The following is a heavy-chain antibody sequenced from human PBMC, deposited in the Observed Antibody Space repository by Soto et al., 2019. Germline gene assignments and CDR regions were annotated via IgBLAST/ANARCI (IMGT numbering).Heavy chain of an antibody. J-gene: IGHJ4*02. D-gene: IGHD1-26*01. CDR1: CYTFTSCG. Sequence: ASVKVSCEASCYTFTSCGISWVRQAPGQGLEWMGWISVYNGDTNYAQNLQGRVTLTTDTSTSTAYMELRSLRSDDTAVYYCAIVGDTTTSFVDYWGQGTLVTVSS. V-gene: IGHV1-18*04. CDR3: AIVGDTTTSFVDY. CDR2: ISVYNGDT.